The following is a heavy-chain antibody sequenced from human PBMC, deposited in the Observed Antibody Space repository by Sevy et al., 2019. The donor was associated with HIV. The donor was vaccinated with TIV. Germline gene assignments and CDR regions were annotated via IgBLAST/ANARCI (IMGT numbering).Heavy chain of an antibody. J-gene: IGHJ4*02. D-gene: IGHD1-26*01. Sequence: GGSLRLSCVASGFTFSSFAMSWVRQAPGKGLEWVSSTNYVDSVKGRFTISRDNSKNTLYLQMISLRAEDTAVYYCAKDQRIVGASSFDYWGQGTLVTVSS. CDR2: ST. CDR3: AKDQRIVGASSFDY. CDR1: GFTFSSFA. V-gene: IGHV3-23*01.